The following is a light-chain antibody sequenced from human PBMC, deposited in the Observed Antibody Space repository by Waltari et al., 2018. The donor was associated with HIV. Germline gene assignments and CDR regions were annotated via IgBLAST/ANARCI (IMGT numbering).Light chain of an antibody. Sequence: TQSPPSLTASVGDRVTITCRASQNIGSYLHWYQLRPGQAPNVLIYVSTNLQTGVPSRFSGWGSGTDFTLTITDLQPEDFVFYFCQQSYSKPRTFGQGTK. CDR3: QQSYSKPRT. V-gene: IGKV1-39*01. J-gene: IGKJ1*01. CDR1: QNIGSY. CDR2: VST.